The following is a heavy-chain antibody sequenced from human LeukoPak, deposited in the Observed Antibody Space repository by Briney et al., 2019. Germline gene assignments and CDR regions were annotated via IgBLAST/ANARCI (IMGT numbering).Heavy chain of an antibody. CDR1: GFTFSSYG. J-gene: IGHJ4*02. Sequence: GGSLRLSCAASGFTFSSYGIHWVRQAPGKGLEWVAVIWYDGSNKYYADSVKGRFTISRDNSKNTLYLQMSSLRAEDTALYYCARELSPVVKYYFEYWGQGTLVTVSP. CDR2: IWYDGSNK. CDR3: ARELSPVVKYYFEY. D-gene: IGHD3-22*01. V-gene: IGHV3-33*01.